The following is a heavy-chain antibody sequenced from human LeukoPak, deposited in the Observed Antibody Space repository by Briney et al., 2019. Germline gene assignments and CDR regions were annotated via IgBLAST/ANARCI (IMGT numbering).Heavy chain of an antibody. CDR1: GGSFSGYY. Sequence: SETLSLTCAVYGGSFSGYYWSWIRQPPGKGLEWIGEINHSGSTNYNPSLKSRVTISVDTSKNQFSLKLSSVTAADTAVYYCAREGRYFDWSTPHYYYMDVWGKGTTVTVSS. CDR3: AREGRYFDWSTPHYYYMDV. CDR2: INHSGST. J-gene: IGHJ6*03. V-gene: IGHV4-34*01. D-gene: IGHD3-9*01.